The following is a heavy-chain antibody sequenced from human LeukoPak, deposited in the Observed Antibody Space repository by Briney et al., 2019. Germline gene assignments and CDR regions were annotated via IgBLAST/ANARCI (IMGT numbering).Heavy chain of an antibody. CDR1: GGSISSGGYY. Sequence: SETLSLTCTVSGGSISSGGYYWSWIQQPPGKGLEWIGYIYYSGSTNYNPSLKSRVTISVDTSKSRFSLKLSSVTAADTAVYYCARGAYPDAFDIWGQGTMVTVSS. D-gene: IGHD2-21*01. CDR2: IYYSGST. J-gene: IGHJ3*02. V-gene: IGHV4-61*08. CDR3: ARGAYPDAFDI.